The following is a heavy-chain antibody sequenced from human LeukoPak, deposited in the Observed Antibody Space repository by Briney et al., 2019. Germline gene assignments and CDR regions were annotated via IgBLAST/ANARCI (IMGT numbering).Heavy chain of an antibody. CDR2: INTDGTVT. Sequence: GGSLRLSCAASEFTFSKYWMLWVRQAPGKGLESVSRINTDGTVTTYADSVKGRFTVSRDNADNTMFLQLNSVRDEDTAVYYCATKQWLAPPPDSWGQGTPVTVSS. J-gene: IGHJ4*02. V-gene: IGHV3-74*01. CDR1: EFTFSKYW. CDR3: ATKQWLAPPPDS. D-gene: IGHD6-19*01.